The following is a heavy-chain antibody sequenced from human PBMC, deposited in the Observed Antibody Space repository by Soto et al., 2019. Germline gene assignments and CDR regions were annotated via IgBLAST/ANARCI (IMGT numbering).Heavy chain of an antibody. D-gene: IGHD1-26*01. CDR2: IKEDGSEK. J-gene: IGHJ4*02. V-gene: IGHV3-7*05. CDR1: GFIFSHFW. CDR3: VRGGSHSFDY. Sequence: EVQLVESGGGLVQPGGSLRLSCAASGFIFSHFWMSWVRQAPGKGLEWVANIKEDGSEKYHVDSVKGRFTISRDNVKNLMYLQMDSLRAEDTAVYKCVRGGSHSFDYCGQGTLVTVSS.